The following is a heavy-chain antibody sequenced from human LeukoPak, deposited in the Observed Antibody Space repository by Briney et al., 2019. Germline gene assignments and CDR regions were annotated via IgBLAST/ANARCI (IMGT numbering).Heavy chain of an antibody. J-gene: IGHJ6*02. D-gene: IGHD4-23*01. CDR2: INPNSGGT. V-gene: IGHV1-2*02. CDR1: GYTFTGYY. Sequence: ASVKVSCKASGYTFTGYYMHWVRQAPGQGLEWMGWINPNSGGTNYAQKFQGRVTMTRDTSISTAYMELSRLRSDDTAVYYCARAPHSAHYGGNPEGMDVWRQGTTVTVSS. CDR3: ARAPHSAHYGGNPEGMDV.